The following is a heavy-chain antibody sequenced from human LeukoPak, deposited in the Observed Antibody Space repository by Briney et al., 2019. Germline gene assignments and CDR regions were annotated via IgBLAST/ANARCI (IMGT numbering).Heavy chain of an antibody. D-gene: IGHD3-22*01. CDR1: GYSISSGYY. CDR3: ARELYNYHDSSGYSDY. CDR2: IYHSGST. J-gene: IGHJ4*02. V-gene: IGHV4-38-2*02. Sequence: SETLSLTCTVSGYSISSGYYWGWIRQPPGKGLEWIGSIYHSGSTYYNPSLKSRVTISVDTFKNQFSLKLSSVTAADTAVYYCARELYNYHDSSGYSDYWGQGTLVTVSS.